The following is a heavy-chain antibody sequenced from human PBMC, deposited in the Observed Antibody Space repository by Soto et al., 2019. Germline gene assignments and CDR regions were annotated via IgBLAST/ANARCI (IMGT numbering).Heavy chain of an antibody. J-gene: IGHJ4*02. CDR2: INAGNGNT. CDR3: ARSDGPLGDY. Sequence: QVQLVQSGAEVKKPGASVKVSCKASGYTFTSYAMHWVRQAPGQRLEWMGWINAGNGNTKYSQKFQGRVTITRDTSASTAYMEMTSLRSEDTVVYYCARSDGPLGDYWGQGTLVTVSS. D-gene: IGHD4-17*01. CDR1: GYTFTSYA. V-gene: IGHV1-3*01.